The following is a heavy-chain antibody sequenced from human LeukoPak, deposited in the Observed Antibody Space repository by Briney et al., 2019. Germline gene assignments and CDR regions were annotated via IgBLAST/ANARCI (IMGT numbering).Heavy chain of an antibody. CDR3: AKVPDKRTNRPGIAAAGTFQIQPRWGQNFDY. Sequence: ASVKVSCKASGYTFTGYYMHWVRQAPGQGLEWMGWINPNSGDTYYAQECQGRVTMTRDTSISTAYMELSSLRSDDTAVYYCAKVPDKRTNRPGIAAAGTFQIQPRWGQNFDYWGQGTLVTVSS. CDR1: GYTFTGYY. J-gene: IGHJ4*02. CDR2: INPNSGDT. V-gene: IGHV1-2*02. D-gene: IGHD6-13*01.